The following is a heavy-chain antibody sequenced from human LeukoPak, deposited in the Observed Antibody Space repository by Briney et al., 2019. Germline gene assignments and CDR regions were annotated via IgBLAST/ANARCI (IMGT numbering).Heavy chain of an antibody. V-gene: IGHV1-18*01. Sequence: GASVKVSCKASGYTFTSYGISWVRQAPGQGLEWMGWISAYNGNTNYAQRLQGRVTMTTDTSTSTAYMELRSLRSDDTAVYYCARGRPSRTSRLHPDYWGQGTLVTVSS. CDR3: ARGRPSRTSRLHPDY. CDR2: ISAYNGNT. D-gene: IGHD1/OR15-1a*01. J-gene: IGHJ4*02. CDR1: GYTFTSYG.